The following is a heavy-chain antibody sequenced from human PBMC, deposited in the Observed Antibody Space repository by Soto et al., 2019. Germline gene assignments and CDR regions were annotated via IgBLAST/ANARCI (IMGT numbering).Heavy chain of an antibody. CDR3: ARYRREAGAGYTLDN. J-gene: IGHJ4*02. D-gene: IGHD6-13*01. CDR2: VYNSWST. CDR1: GGYISSNY. V-gene: IGHV4-59*01. Sequence: SETLSLTCTVSGGYISSNYWTWIRQPPGKGLEWIGYVYNSWSTNYNPYLKSRVTISEDPSKSQFSLKVNSMTAPDTAVYYCARYRREAGAGYTLDNWGQGILVTVSS.